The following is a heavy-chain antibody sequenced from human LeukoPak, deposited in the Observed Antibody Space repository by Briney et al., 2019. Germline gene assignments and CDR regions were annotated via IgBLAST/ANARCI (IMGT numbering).Heavy chain of an antibody. CDR2: IIPIFGTA. CDR1: GGTFSSYA. J-gene: IGHJ4*02. Sequence: SVKVSCKASGGTFSSYAISRVRQAPGQGLEWMGRIIPIFGTANYAQKFQGRVTITTDESTSTAYMELSSLRSEDTAVYYCAREEMATIPAYYFDYWGQGTLVTVSS. V-gene: IGHV1-69*05. D-gene: IGHD5-24*01. CDR3: AREEMATIPAYYFDY.